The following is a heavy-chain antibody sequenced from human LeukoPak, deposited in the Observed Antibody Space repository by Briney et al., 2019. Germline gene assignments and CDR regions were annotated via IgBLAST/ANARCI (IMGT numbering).Heavy chain of an antibody. Sequence: ASVKVSCKASGYTFSTYAIHWVRQAPGQRPEWMGWINAGSGNTKSSQKFQGRVPITRDKSASTAYMELSSLRSEDTAVYYCARAQGAYDFAAFDIWGQGTVVIVSS. J-gene: IGHJ3*02. CDR2: INAGSGNT. CDR1: GYTFSTYA. CDR3: ARAQGAYDFAAFDI. V-gene: IGHV1-3*01. D-gene: IGHD5-12*01.